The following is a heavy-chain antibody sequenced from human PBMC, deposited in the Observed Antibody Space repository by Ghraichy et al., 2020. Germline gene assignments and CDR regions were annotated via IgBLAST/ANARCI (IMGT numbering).Heavy chain of an antibody. CDR3: ARDGGIAVAGKRETNRDY. CDR1: GFTVSSNY. J-gene: IGHJ4*02. Sequence: GGSLRLSCAASGFTVSSNYMSWVRQAPGKGLEWVSVIYSGGSTYYADSVKGRFTISRDNSKNTRYLQMNSLRAEDTAVYYCARDGGIAVAGKRETNRDYWGQGTLVTVSS. D-gene: IGHD6-19*01. CDR2: IYSGGST. V-gene: IGHV3-53*01.